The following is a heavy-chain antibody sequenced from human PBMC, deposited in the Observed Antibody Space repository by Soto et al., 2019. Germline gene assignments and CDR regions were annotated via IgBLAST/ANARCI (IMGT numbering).Heavy chain of an antibody. V-gene: IGHV5-10-1*01. CDR1: GYSFTSYW. CDR2: IDPSDSYT. Sequence: GESLKISCKGSGYSFTSYWISWVRQMPGKGLEWMGRIDPSDSYTNYSPSFQGHVTISADKSISTAYLQWSSLKASDTAMYYCARPPPYYYDSSGYYPDDAFDIWGQGTMVTVSS. D-gene: IGHD3-22*01. J-gene: IGHJ3*02. CDR3: ARPPPYYYDSSGYYPDDAFDI.